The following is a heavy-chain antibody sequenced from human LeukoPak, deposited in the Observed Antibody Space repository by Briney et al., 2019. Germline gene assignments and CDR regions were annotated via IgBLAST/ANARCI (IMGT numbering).Heavy chain of an antibody. D-gene: IGHD2-15*01. Sequence: GGSLRLSCAASEFTFSRNAMHWVRQAPGKGLGWVEVISYDGSNKYYADSVKGRFTISRDNSKDTLYLQMNSLRAEDTAVYYCARDRAVGCSGGSCYPIDYWGQGTLVTVSS. CDR1: EFTFSRNA. V-gene: IGHV3-30*04. CDR2: ISYDGSNK. J-gene: IGHJ4*02. CDR3: ARDRAVGCSGGSCYPIDY.